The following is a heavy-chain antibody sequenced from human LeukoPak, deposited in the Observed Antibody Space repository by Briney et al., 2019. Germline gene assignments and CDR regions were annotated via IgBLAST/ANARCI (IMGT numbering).Heavy chain of an antibody. CDR3: ARSKLRSGSYYVGQGGYYYYYGMDV. CDR1: GYTFTSYG. D-gene: IGHD3-10*01. V-gene: IGHV1-18*04. Sequence: ASVKVSCKASGYTFTSYGISWVRQAPGQGLEWMGWISAYNGNTNYAQKLQGRVTMTTDTSTSTAYMELRSLRSDDTAVYYCARSKLRSGSYYVGQGGYYYYYGMDVWGKGTTVTVSS. CDR2: ISAYNGNT. J-gene: IGHJ6*04.